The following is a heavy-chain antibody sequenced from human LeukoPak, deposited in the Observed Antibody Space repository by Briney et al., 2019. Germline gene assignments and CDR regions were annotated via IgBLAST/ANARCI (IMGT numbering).Heavy chain of an antibody. V-gene: IGHV4-34*01. CDR2: LYHSGST. CDR3: ARQGYSYGYLDY. Sequence: SETLSLTCAVYGGSFSGYYWSWIRQPPGKGLEWFGNLYHSGSTYYNPSLKSRVTMSVDTSKNQFSLKLSSVTAADTAVYYCARQGYSYGYLDYWGQGTLVTVSS. D-gene: IGHD5-18*01. J-gene: IGHJ4*02. CDR1: GGSFSGYY.